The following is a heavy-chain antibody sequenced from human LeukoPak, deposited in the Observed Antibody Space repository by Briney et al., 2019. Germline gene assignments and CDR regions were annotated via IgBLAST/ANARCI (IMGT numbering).Heavy chain of an antibody. CDR3: AKGMRYSSGWFFDY. V-gene: IGHV3-53*01. Sequence: PGGSLRLSCAASGFTVSSNYMSWVRQAPGKGLEWVSVIYIGGSTYYADSVKGRFTISRDNSKNTLYLQMNSLRAEDTAVYYCAKGMRYSSGWFFDYWGQGTLVTVSS. CDR2: IYIGGST. CDR1: GFTVSSNY. D-gene: IGHD6-19*01. J-gene: IGHJ4*02.